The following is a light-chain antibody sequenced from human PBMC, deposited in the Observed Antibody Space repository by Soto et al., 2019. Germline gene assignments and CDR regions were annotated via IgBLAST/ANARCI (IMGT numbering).Light chain of an antibody. CDR3: QQYYTTPLT. CDR1: QSIFYSSNNKNF. V-gene: IGKV4-1*01. Sequence: DIVMTQSPDSLAVSLGERATINCKSSQSIFYSSNNKNFLAWYQQKPGQPPKLLIYWASTRESGVPDRFSGSESGTDFTLTISSLQAEDVAVYYCQQYYTTPLTFGGGTKVDIK. J-gene: IGKJ4*01. CDR2: WAS.